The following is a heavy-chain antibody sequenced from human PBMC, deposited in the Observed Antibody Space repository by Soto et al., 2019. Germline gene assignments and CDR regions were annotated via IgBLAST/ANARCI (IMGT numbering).Heavy chain of an antibody. CDR2: TGADNGDT. CDR1: GYTFTHYG. D-gene: IGHD2-2*01. Sequence: QVQLVQSGAEVKEPGASVKVSCKASGYTFTHYGFSWVRQAPGQGLEWMAWTGADNGDTNYAPKLQGRVTLTTDTSTGTAYMELRSLRSDDTAVYYCARDERGTCTSSICYYFDYWGQGTLVTVSS. V-gene: IGHV1-18*04. CDR3: ARDERGTCTSSICYYFDY. J-gene: IGHJ4*02.